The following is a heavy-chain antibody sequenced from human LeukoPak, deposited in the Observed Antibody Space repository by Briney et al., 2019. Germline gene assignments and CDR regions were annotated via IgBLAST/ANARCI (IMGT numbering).Heavy chain of an antibody. Sequence: GGSLRLSCAASGFTFSSYWMSWVRQAPGKGLEWVANIKQDGSGKYYVDSVKGRFTISRDNAKNSLYLQMNSLRAEDTAVYYCARAYYYGSGSYYPPDYWGQGTLVTVSS. J-gene: IGHJ4*02. CDR1: GFTFSSYW. CDR3: ARAYYYGSGSYYPPDY. CDR2: IKQDGSGK. D-gene: IGHD3-10*01. V-gene: IGHV3-7*01.